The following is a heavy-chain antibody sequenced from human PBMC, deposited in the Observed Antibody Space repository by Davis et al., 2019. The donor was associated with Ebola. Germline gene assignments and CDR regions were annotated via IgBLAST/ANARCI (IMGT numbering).Heavy chain of an antibody. Sequence: SVKVSCKASGGTFSSYAISWVRQAPGQGLDWMGGIIPVFGIPNYAQKFQGRVTLTADESTSTAYMELTSLTSDDTAVYYCARTYRGAAQRKYYPMDVWGQGTTVTVSS. CDR2: IIPVFGIP. CDR3: ARTYRGAAQRKYYPMDV. V-gene: IGHV1-69*13. CDR1: GGTFSSYA. J-gene: IGHJ6*02. D-gene: IGHD1-26*01.